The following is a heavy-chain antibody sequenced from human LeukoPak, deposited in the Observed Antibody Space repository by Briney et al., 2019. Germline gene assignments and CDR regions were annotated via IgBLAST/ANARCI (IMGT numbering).Heavy chain of an antibody. Sequence: GGSLRLSCAASGFTFSSYGMHWVRQAPGKGLEWVAVVWYDGSNKYYADSVKGRFTISRDNSRNTLYLQMNSLRADDTAVYYCAKDPAYCGGDCYGDAFDIWGQGTMVTVSS. CDR2: VWYDGSNK. V-gene: IGHV3-33*06. CDR1: GFTFSSYG. D-gene: IGHD2-21*02. J-gene: IGHJ3*02. CDR3: AKDPAYCGGDCYGDAFDI.